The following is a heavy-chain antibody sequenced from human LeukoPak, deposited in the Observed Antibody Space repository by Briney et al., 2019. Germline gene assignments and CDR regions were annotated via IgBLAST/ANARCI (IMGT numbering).Heavy chain of an antibody. CDR3: ARDKIPDSPMDV. J-gene: IGHJ6*02. CDR1: GDSVSSNSAG. D-gene: IGHD2-2*01. V-gene: IGHV6-1*01. CDR2: TSFRPKWYI. Sequence: SQTLSLTSAISGDSVSSNSAGWNWIRQSPSRGLGWLGRTSFRPKWYIAYAVSVKSRITQNPETSKNQFSLQLNSVTPEDTAVYYCARDKIPDSPMDVWGRGTTVTVSS.